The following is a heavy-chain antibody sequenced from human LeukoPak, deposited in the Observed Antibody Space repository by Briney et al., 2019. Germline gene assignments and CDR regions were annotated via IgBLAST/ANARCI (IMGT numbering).Heavy chain of an antibody. J-gene: IGHJ5*02. Sequence: SETLSLTCGVQGESFGGYYWSWIRQPPGKGLVWIGEISHSGITNYSPSLKSRVTISVDTSTNQFSLKLSSVTAADTAVYYCARENIVATIDWFDPWGQGTLVTVSS. V-gene: IGHV4-34*01. D-gene: IGHD5-12*01. CDR2: ISHSGIT. CDR3: ARENIVATIDWFDP. CDR1: GESFGGYY.